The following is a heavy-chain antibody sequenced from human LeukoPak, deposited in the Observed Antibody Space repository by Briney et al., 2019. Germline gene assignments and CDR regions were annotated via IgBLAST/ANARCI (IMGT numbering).Heavy chain of an antibody. V-gene: IGHV3-21*01. J-gene: IGHJ4*02. CDR3: ARDDHFDYDFWSGYFSSGFEEKYYFDY. CDR1: GFTFSSYS. CDR2: ISSSSSYI. Sequence: GGSLRLSCAASGFTFSSYSMNWVRQAPGKGLEWVSSISSSSSYIYYADSVKGRFTISRDNAKNSLYLQMNSLRAEDTAVYYCARDDHFDYDFWSGYFSSGFEEKYYFDYWGQGTLVTVFS. D-gene: IGHD3-3*01.